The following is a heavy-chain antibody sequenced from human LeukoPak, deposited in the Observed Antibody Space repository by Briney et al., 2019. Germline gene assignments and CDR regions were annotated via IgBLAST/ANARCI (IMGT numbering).Heavy chain of an antibody. V-gene: IGHV3-21*01. CDR1: GFTFSSYS. D-gene: IGHD3-10*01. CDR2: ISSSSSYI. J-gene: IGHJ4*02. Sequence: GGSLRLSCAASGFTFSSYSMNWVRQAPGKGLEWVSSISSSSSYIYYADSVKGRFTIARDNAKSSLYLQMNSLRAEDTAVYYCAREILIYGSGSNHPLFDYWGQGTLVTVSS. CDR3: AREILIYGSGSNHPLFDY.